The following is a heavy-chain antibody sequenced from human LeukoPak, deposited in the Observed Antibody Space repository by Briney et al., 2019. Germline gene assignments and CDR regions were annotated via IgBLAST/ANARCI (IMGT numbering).Heavy chain of an antibody. CDR3: ARGYGSGSYRYFQH. CDR1: GGXFSGYY. CDR2: INHSGST. D-gene: IGHD3-10*01. J-gene: IGHJ1*01. V-gene: IGHV4-34*01. Sequence: SETLSLTCAVYGGXFSGYYWSWIRQPPGKGLEWIGPINHSGSTNYNPSLKSRVTISVDTSKNQFSLKLSSVTAADTAVYYCARGYGSGSYRYFQHWGQGTLVTVSS.